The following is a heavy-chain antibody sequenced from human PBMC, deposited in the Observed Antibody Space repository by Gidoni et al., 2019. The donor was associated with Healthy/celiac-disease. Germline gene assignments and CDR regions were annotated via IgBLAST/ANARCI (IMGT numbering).Heavy chain of an antibody. CDR3: ASHEYGDFDTYDY. CDR2: IYYSGST. CDR1: GCSISSSSYY. D-gene: IGHD4-17*01. V-gene: IGHV4-39*01. J-gene: IGHJ4*02. Sequence: QLQLQESGPGLVKPSATLSLPCTVSGCSISSSSYYWGWIRQPPGKGLEWIGSIYYSGSTYYNPSLKSRVSISVDTSKNQFSLKLSSVTAADTAVYYCASHEYGDFDTYDYWGQGTLVTVSS.